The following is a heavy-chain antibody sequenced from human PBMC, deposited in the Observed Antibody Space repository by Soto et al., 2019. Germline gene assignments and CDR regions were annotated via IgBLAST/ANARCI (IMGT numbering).Heavy chain of an antibody. CDR2: IYYSGST. CDR1: GGSISSYY. J-gene: IGHJ4*02. D-gene: IGHD1-26*01. Sequence: QVQLQESGPGLVKPSETLSLTCTVSGGSISSYYWSWIRQPPGKGLEWIGYIYYSGSTNYNPSRKRRVTHSVDTSKNPFSLKLSSVTAADTAVYYCARVGIVGANDYWGQGPLVTVSS. V-gene: IGHV4-59*01. CDR3: ARVGIVGANDY.